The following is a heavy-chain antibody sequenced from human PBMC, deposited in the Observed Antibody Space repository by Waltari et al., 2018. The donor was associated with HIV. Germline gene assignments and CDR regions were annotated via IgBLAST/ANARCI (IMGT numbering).Heavy chain of an antibody. V-gene: IGHV4-59*01. Sequence: QLQLRESGPGLVKPSETLALNCTVSGGSITSYLWSWYRQPPGKGLEWIGYIHYSGTTNYNSSLKSRVTISVDTSRTLFSLKLNSVIAADTAIYYCARGIYGGNPGYWGRGTLITVSS. D-gene: IGHD1-26*01. CDR1: GGSITSYL. CDR3: ARGIYGGNPGY. J-gene: IGHJ4*02. CDR2: IHYSGTT.